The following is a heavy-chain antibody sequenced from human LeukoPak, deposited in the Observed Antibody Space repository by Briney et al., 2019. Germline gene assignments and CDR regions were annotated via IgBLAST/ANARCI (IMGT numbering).Heavy chain of an antibody. D-gene: IGHD5-24*01. Sequence: PGRSLRLSCAASGFTFSNYGMHWVRQAPGKGLEWLAIMWYDGSIKYYADSAKGRFTISRDNSKNTVFLQMNSLRAADTAVYYCARGRDGYNYYYYYYMDVWGKGTTVTVSS. CDR3: ARGRDGYNYYYYYYMDV. CDR1: GFTFSNYG. J-gene: IGHJ6*03. V-gene: IGHV3-33*02. CDR2: MWYDGSIK.